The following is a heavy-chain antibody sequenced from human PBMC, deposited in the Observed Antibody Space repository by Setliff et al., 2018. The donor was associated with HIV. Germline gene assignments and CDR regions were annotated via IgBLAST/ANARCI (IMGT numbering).Heavy chain of an antibody. Sequence: LRLSCAASELTFSNYAMTWVRQAPGKGLEWVSSLSSSGGSTYYADSVKGRFTISRDNSKNTLYLRMNSLRAEDTAVYYCAQAQTSVSGSYYQYLQHWGQGTLVTVSS. CDR1: ELTFSNYA. CDR2: LSSSGGST. D-gene: IGHD3-10*01. J-gene: IGHJ1*01. V-gene: IGHV3-23*01. CDR3: AQAQTSVSGSYYQYLQH.